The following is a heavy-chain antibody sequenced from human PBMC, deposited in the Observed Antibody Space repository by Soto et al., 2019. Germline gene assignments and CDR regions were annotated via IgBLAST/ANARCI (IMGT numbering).Heavy chain of an antibody. V-gene: IGHV3-7*01. CDR3: ARSGELELRIFGNHFDY. CDR1: GFTFSSYW. CDR2: IKQDGSEK. D-gene: IGHD1-7*01. J-gene: IGHJ4*02. Sequence: GGSLRLSCAASGFTFSSYWMSWVRQAPGKGLEWVANIKQDGSEKYYVDSVKGRFTISRDNAKNSLYLQMNSLGAEDTAVYYCARSGELELRIFGNHFDYWGQGTLVTVSS.